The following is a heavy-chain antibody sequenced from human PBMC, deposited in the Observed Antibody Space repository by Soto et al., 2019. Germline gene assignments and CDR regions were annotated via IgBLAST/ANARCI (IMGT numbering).Heavy chain of an antibody. CDR3: ATGRSTRFDP. CDR2: ISFDGTAK. Sequence: LRLSCVASGFTFNRYGMHWVRQAPGKGLEWVAEISFDGTAKYYAESVKGRFTVSRDNGNNTLHLEMNSLGAKDTAVYFCATGRSTRFDPWGQGTLVTVSS. J-gene: IGHJ5*02. V-gene: IGHV3-30*03. CDR1: GFTFNRYG. D-gene: IGHD1-1*01.